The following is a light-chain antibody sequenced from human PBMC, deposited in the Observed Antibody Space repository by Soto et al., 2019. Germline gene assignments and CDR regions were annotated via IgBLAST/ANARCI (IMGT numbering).Light chain of an antibody. Sequence: EIVLTQSPATLSLSPGERATLSCRASQSVTTNLAGFKQNPGQAPRLLISDASNRATGIPARFSGSGSGTDFTLTISSLEPEDFAVYYCQQRSSWPLLTFGGGTKVEI. J-gene: IGKJ4*01. CDR1: QSVTTN. V-gene: IGKV3-11*01. CDR2: DAS. CDR3: QQRSSWPLLT.